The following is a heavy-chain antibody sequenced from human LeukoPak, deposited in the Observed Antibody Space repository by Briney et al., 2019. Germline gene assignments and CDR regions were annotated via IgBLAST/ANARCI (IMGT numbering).Heavy chain of an antibody. CDR1: GGSFSGYY. CDR2: INHSGST. Sequence: SETLSLTCAVYGGSFSGYYWSWIRQPPGKGLEWIGEINHSGSTNYNPSLKSRVTISVDTSKNQFSLKLSSVTAADTAVYYCARDPSGWYFVDYWGQGTLVTVSS. V-gene: IGHV4-34*01. CDR3: ARDPSGWYFVDY. D-gene: IGHD6-19*01. J-gene: IGHJ4*02.